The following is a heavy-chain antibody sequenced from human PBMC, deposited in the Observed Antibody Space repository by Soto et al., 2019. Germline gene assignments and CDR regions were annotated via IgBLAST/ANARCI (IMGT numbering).Heavy chain of an antibody. CDR1: GYTFTSYA. CDR3: ASSYCSGGSCYDYYYGMDV. CDR2: INAGNGNT. V-gene: IGHV1-3*05. Sequence: QVQLVQSGAEEKKPGASVKVSCKASGYTFTSYAMHWVRQAPGQRLEWMGWINAGNGNTKYSQKFQGRVTITRDTSASTAYMELSSLRSEDTAVYYCASSYCSGGSCYDYYYGMDVWGQGTTVTVS. J-gene: IGHJ6*02. D-gene: IGHD2-15*01.